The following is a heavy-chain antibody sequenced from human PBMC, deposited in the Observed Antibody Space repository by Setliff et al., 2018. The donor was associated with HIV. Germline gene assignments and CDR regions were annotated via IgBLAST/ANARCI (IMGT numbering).Heavy chain of an antibody. CDR1: GDSMSSSSYY. Sequence: SETLSLTCTVSGDSMSSSSYYWGWIRQPPGKGLEWIGSIFYSGNTYYKPSLKSRVTISVDTSKNQFSLKLSSVTAADTAIYYCARVPRITTLRNAFDIWGQGTMVTVSS. CDR2: IFYSGNT. CDR3: ARVPRITTLRNAFDI. J-gene: IGHJ3*02. D-gene: IGHD3-3*01. V-gene: IGHV4-39*07.